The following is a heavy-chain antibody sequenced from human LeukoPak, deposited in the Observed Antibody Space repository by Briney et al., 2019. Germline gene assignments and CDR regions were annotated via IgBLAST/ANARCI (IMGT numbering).Heavy chain of an antibody. D-gene: IGHD3-16*02. V-gene: IGHV3-30*02. CDR2: IRYDGSNK. Sequence: PGGSLRLSCAASGFTFSSYGMHWVRQAPGKGLEWVAFIRYDGSNKYYADSVKGRFTISRDNSKNTLYLQMNSLRAEDTAVHYCAKDLNDYVWGSYRYFDYWGQGTLVTVSS. CDR3: AKDLNDYVWGSYRYFDY. CDR1: GFTFSSYG. J-gene: IGHJ4*02.